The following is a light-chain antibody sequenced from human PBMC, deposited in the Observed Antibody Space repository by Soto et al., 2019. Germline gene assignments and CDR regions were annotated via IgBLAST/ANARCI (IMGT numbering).Light chain of an antibody. Sequence: QPVLTQPPSASGSPRQRVTISCSGSSSNIGSNYVYWYQHLPGAAPKPLIYRNNQRPSGVPDRFSGSKSGTSASLAISGLRSDDEGDYYCAAWDDSLTHPVFGGGTKLTVL. CDR2: RNN. J-gene: IGLJ2*01. CDR3: AAWDDSLTHPV. V-gene: IGLV1-47*01. CDR1: SSNIGSNY.